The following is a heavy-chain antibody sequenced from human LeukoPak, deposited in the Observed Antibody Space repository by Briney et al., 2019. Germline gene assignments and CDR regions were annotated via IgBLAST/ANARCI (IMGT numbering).Heavy chain of an antibody. V-gene: IGHV3-7*05. D-gene: IGHD3-16*01. Sequence: GGSLRLSCAASGFTFSRFWMNWVRQALGRGLEWVANIDQSGGRDNYVDSVKGRFTISRDNAKNSLFLEMSSLRADDTAVYFCARDVEGGTFDTWGQGTTVTVSS. CDR2: IDQSGGRD. J-gene: IGHJ3*02. CDR1: GFTFSRFW. CDR3: ARDVEGGTFDT.